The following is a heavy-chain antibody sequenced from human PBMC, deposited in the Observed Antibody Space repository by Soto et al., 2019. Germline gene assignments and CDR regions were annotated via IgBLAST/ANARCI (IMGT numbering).Heavy chain of an antibody. CDR3: ARGGYSDGPTDDYGNGPPLR. J-gene: IGHJ4*02. D-gene: IGHD3-10*01. CDR1: GGKFSTFA. Sequence: QVQLVQSGAEVKRPGSSVKVSCKASGGKFSTFAINWVRQAPGHGLEWRGGIIPLFGEANYARKFQGRVTLTADEPTTTAFMERSRRRPDDTAGYYGARGGYSDGPTDDYGNGPPLRWGQGTRITVTS. V-gene: IGHV1-69*01. CDR2: IIPLFGEA.